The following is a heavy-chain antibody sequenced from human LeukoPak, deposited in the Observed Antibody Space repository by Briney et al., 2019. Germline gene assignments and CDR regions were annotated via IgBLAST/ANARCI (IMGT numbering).Heavy chain of an antibody. CDR1: GGSISSYY. D-gene: IGHD3-3*01. Sequence: SETLSLTCTVSGGSISSYYWSWIRRPPGKGLEWIGYIYYSGSTNYNPSLKSRVTISVDTSKNQFSLKLSSVTAADTAVYYCARGTYDFWSGYYTVPYYYYYMDVWGKGTTVTVSS. CDR2: IYYSGST. J-gene: IGHJ6*03. V-gene: IGHV4-59*01. CDR3: ARGTYDFWSGYYTVPYYYYYMDV.